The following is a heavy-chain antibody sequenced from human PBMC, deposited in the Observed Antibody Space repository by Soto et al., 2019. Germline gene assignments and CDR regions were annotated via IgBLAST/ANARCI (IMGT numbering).Heavy chain of an antibody. CDR2: ISGGGDTT. J-gene: IGHJ4*02. D-gene: IGHD3-10*01. Sequence: EVQLLESGGGLVQPGGSLRLSCAASGFTFNNYAMTWVRQAPGKGLEWVSAISGGGDTTSYADSVKGRFTVPRDGSKNTLYLRMSSLRAEDTALYYCAKGRGGSGSLTPRVDFWGQGTLVTVSS. V-gene: IGHV3-23*01. CDR3: AKGRGGSGSLTPRVDF. CDR1: GFTFNNYA.